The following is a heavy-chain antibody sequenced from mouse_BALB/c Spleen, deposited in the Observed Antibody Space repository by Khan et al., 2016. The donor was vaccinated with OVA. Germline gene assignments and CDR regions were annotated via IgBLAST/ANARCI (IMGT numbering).Heavy chain of an antibody. CDR3: ARDYWDVFAY. CDR2: IDPANGNS. V-gene: IGHV14-3*02. CDR1: GFNIKDTY. D-gene: IGHD4-1*01. J-gene: IGHJ3*01. Sequence: VQLQQPGAELVKPGASVKLSCTASGFNIKDTYMHWVKQRPEQGLEWIGRIDPANGNSKYDPKFQGEATMTADTSSNTAYLQLSSLTSEDTAVYYCARDYWDVFAYWGQGTLVTVSA.